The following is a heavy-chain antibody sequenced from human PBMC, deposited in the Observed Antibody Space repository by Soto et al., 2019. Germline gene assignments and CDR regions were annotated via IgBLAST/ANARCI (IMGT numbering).Heavy chain of an antibody. CDR3: ARLVYDTRPNYMYFDF. CDR1: GVSLTSGNW. J-gene: IGHJ4*02. V-gene: IGHV4-4*02. Sequence: SETLSLTCAVSGVSLTSGNWWTWVRQSPQRGLEYIGEIFHDGTANYYPSFERRVAMSVDTSRNQFSLKLTSVTAADTAVYFCARLVYDTRPNYMYFDFWGPGTLVTVSS. CDR2: IFHDGTA. D-gene: IGHD6-6*01.